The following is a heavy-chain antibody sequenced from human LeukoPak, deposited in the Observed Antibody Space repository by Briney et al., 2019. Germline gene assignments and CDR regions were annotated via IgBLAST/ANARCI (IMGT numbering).Heavy chain of an antibody. Sequence: GASVKVSCKPSGYSFTSYGISWVRQAPGQGLEWMGWISAYNGNTNYAQKLQGRVTMTRDMSTSTVYMELSSLRSEDTAVYYCARDFNTYYYDSSGQITPHDAFDIWGQGTMVTVSS. CDR3: ARDFNTYYYDSSGQITPHDAFDI. D-gene: IGHD3-22*01. CDR1: GYSFTSYG. CDR2: ISAYNGNT. J-gene: IGHJ3*02. V-gene: IGHV1-18*01.